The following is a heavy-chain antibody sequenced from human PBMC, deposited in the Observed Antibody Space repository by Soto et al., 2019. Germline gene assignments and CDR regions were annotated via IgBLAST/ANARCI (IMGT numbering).Heavy chain of an antibody. D-gene: IGHD3-9*01. CDR3: ARLEGLATISYYFDF. CDR2: IYYRRNA. J-gene: IGHJ4*02. V-gene: IGHV4-39*01. Sequence: SETLCLTWSVSDDSINSDKYYRGWIRQHPGKGLEWIGSIYYRRNAYYNPSLQPRVTISLDKSRSQFSLKLNSVTAADSAVYFCARLEGLATISYYFDFWGPGALVTVSS. CDR1: DDSINSDKYY.